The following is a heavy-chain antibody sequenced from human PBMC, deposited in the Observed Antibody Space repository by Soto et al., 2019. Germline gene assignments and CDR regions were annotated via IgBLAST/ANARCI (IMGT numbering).Heavy chain of an antibody. CDR2: ISWNSGSI. J-gene: IGHJ6*02. CDR3: AKDPTRGQFFFYGLDV. CDR1: GFTFDDYA. V-gene: IGHV3-9*01. Sequence: GGSLRLSCAASGFTFDDYAMHWVRQVPGKGLEWVSGISWNSGSIGYADSVKGRFTISRDNAKNSLYLQMNSLRAGDTALYYCAKDPTRGQFFFYGLDVWGQGTTVTVSS. D-gene: IGHD3-10*01.